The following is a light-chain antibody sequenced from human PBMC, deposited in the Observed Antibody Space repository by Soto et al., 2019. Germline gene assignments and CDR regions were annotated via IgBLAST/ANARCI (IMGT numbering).Light chain of an antibody. Sequence: VLTQSPATLSLSPGERGTVSCRASRRIHTSLAWYQQQPGQPPRLVVYDSTLRANGVPDRFGGSRSGTELTLTLNNLEHEDFAVSYCYQRNVWPPITFGQGTRLEIK. V-gene: IGKV3-11*01. J-gene: IGKJ5*01. CDR2: DST. CDR3: YQRNVWPPIT. CDR1: RRIHTS.